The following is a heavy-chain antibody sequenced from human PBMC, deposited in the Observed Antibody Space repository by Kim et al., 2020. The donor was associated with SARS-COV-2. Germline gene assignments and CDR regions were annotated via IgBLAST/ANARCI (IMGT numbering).Heavy chain of an antibody. CDR3: AREPSHYDILTGYYNGWFDY. J-gene: IGHJ4*02. D-gene: IGHD3-9*01. Sequence: SETLSLTCTVSGGSISSYYWSWIRQPPGKGLEWIGYIYYSGSTNYNPSLKSRVTISVDTSKNQFSLKLSSVTAADTAVYYCAREPSHYDILTGYYNGWFDYWGQGTLVTVSS. CDR2: IYYSGST. V-gene: IGHV4-59*01. CDR1: GGSISSYY.